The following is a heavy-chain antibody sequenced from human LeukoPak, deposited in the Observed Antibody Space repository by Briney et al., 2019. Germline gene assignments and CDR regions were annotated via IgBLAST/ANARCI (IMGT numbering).Heavy chain of an antibody. CDR1: GGTFSSYA. V-gene: IGHV1-69*13. J-gene: IGHJ6*02. CDR3: ARVDSALNLGMDV. CDR2: VIPIFGTA. Sequence: SVKVSCKASGGTFSSYAISWVRQAPGQGLEWMGGVIPIFGTANYAQKFQGRVTITADESTSTAYMELSSLRSEDTAVYYCARVDSALNLGMDVWGQGTTVTVSS. D-gene: IGHD3/OR15-3a*01.